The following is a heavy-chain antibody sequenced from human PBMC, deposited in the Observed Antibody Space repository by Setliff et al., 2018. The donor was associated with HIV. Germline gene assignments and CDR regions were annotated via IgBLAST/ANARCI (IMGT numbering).Heavy chain of an antibody. CDR3: AHRRAGSRGSKQPGFDY. D-gene: IGHD6-13*01. Sequence: SGPTLVNPTQTLTLTCTFSGFSLSTIGVGVGWIRQPPGKALEWLALIYWDDDKRYSPSLKSGLTITKDTSKNQVVLTMTNMDPVDTATYYCAHRRAGSRGSKQPGFDYWGQGTLVTVSS. CDR1: GFSLSTIGVG. J-gene: IGHJ4*02. V-gene: IGHV2-5*02. CDR2: IYWDDDK.